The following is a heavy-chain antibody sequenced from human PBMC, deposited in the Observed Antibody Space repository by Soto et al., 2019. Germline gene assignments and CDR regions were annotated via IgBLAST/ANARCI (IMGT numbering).Heavy chain of an antibody. CDR2: IIAFIGNA. V-gene: IGHV1-18*01. Sequence: ASVKVSCKASGYTFTSYGISWVRQAPGQGLEWMGWIIAFIGNANYAQKLQGRVTITADKSTSTAYMELSSLRSEDTAVYYCARAEVAPTYYYYGMDVWGQGTTVTVSS. J-gene: IGHJ6*02. D-gene: IGHD2-15*01. CDR1: GYTFTSYG. CDR3: ARAEVAPTYYYYGMDV.